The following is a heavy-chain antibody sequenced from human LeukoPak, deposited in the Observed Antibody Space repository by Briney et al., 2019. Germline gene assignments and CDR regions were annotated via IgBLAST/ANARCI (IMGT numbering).Heavy chain of an antibody. CDR3: ARDLRPYSGYDNLAFDI. D-gene: IGHD5-12*01. Sequence: GGSLRLSCAASGFTFSSYSMNWVRQAPGKGLEWVSFISTSSSYIYYADSVKGRFTISRDNAKKSLYLQMNSLRAEDTAVYYCARDLRPYSGYDNLAFDIWGQGTIVTVSS. CDR1: GFTFSSYS. CDR2: ISTSSSYI. J-gene: IGHJ3*02. V-gene: IGHV3-21*01.